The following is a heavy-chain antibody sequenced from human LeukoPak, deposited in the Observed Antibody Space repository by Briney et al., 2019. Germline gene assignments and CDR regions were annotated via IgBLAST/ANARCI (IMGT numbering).Heavy chain of an antibody. J-gene: IGHJ4*02. V-gene: IGHV4-34*01. D-gene: IGHD6-19*01. CDR2: INHSGST. CDR1: GGSISSYY. Sequence: KPSETLSLTCSVSGGSISSYYWSWIRQPPGKGLEWIGEINHSGSTNYNPSLKSRVTISVDTSKNQFSLKLSSVTAADTAVYYCARREQWLVPYYFDYWGQGTLVTVSS. CDR3: ARREQWLVPYYFDY.